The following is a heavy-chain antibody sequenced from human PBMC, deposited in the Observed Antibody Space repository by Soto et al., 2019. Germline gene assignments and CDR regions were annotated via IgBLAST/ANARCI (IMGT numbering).Heavy chain of an antibody. V-gene: IGHV5-10-1*01. Sequence: LGESLKISCKGSGYSFTSYWISWVRQMPGKGLEWMGRIDPSDSYTNYSPSFQGHVTISADKSISTAYLQWSSLKASDTAMHYCARHGEEYCSSTSCYSHVVYWGQGTLVTVSS. J-gene: IGHJ4*02. CDR1: GYSFTSYW. CDR2: IDPSDSYT. CDR3: ARHGEEYCSSTSCYSHVVY. D-gene: IGHD2-2*02.